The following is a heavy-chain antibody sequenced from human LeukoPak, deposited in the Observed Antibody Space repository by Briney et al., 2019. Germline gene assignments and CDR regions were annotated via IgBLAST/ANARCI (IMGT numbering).Heavy chain of an antibody. CDR1: GFTFSTFG. V-gene: IGHV3-30*03. Sequence: GGSLRLSCAASGFTFSTFGMHWVRQAPGKGLEWVAAISYDGSNQYYIDSVKGRFTISRDNAKNSLYLQMNSLRAEDTAVYYCARGRYYYGSWYMDVWGQGTTVTVSS. J-gene: IGHJ6*02. D-gene: IGHD3-10*01. CDR2: ISYDGSNQ. CDR3: ARGRYYYGSWYMDV.